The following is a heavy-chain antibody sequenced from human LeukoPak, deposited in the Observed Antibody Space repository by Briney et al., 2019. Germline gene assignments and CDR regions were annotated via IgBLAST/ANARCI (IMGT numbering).Heavy chain of an antibody. D-gene: IGHD3-22*01. Sequence: AGGSLRLSCAASGFTFSSYAMSWVRQAPGKGLEWVSAISGSGGSTYYADSVKGRFTISRDNSKNTLYLQMNSPRAEDTAVYYCATYSYYYDSSGSLSYYFDYWGQGTLVTVSS. V-gene: IGHV3-23*01. CDR1: GFTFSSYA. CDR2: ISGSGGST. J-gene: IGHJ4*02. CDR3: ATYSYYYDSSGSLSYYFDY.